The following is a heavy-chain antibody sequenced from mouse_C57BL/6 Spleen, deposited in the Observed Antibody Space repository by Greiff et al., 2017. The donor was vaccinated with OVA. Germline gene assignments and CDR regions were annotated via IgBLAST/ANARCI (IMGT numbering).Heavy chain of an antibody. V-gene: IGHV1-82*01. J-gene: IGHJ2*01. CDR2: IYPGDGDT. D-gene: IGHD2-13*01. CDR1: GYAFSSSW. CDR3: ASDFSRFFFDY. Sequence: VQLQQSGPELVKPGASVKISCKASGYAFSSSWMNWVKQRPGKGLEWIGRIYPGDGDTNYNGKFKGKATLTADKSSSTAYMQLSSLTSYDSAVYFCASDFSRFFFDYWRPGTTLTVSS.